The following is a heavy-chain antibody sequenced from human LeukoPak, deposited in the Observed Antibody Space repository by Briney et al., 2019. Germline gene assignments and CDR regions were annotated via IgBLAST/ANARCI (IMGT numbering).Heavy chain of an antibody. CDR2: INPNSGGT. D-gene: IGHD3-10*01. Sequence: ASVKVSCKASGYTFTGHYIHWVRQAPGQGLEWMGWINPNSGGTNYAQKFQGRVTMTRGTSISAAYMELSRLTSDDTAVYYCARSSGSDYWGQGTLVTVSS. CDR1: GYTFTGHY. V-gene: IGHV1-2*02. J-gene: IGHJ4*02. CDR3: ARSSGSDY.